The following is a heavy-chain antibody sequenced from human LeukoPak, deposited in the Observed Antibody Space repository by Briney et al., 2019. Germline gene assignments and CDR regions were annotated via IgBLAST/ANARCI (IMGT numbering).Heavy chain of an antibody. J-gene: IGHJ4*02. Sequence: GSLRLSCAASGFTFSSYSMNWVRQAPGKGLEWVSSTSSSSSYIYYADSVKGRFTISRDNSKNTLYLQMNSLRAEDTAVYYCAKSHLVATIADYFDYWGQGTLVTVSS. D-gene: IGHD5-12*01. CDR1: GFTFSSYS. CDR2: TSSSSSYI. CDR3: AKSHLVATIADYFDY. V-gene: IGHV3-21*01.